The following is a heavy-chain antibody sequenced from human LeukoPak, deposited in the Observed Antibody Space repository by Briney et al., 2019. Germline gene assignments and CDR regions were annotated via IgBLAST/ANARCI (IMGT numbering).Heavy chain of an antibody. CDR1: GYPFSDHY. CDR3: AKDKRITIFGVAPPTFDP. Sequence: GGSLRLSCAVSGYPFSDHYIDWVRQAPGKGLEWVGQTRNKANNYATEYAASIKGRFIISRDDSRNSVYLQMNSLRAEDTAVYYCAKDKRITIFGVAPPTFDPWGQGTLVTVSS. CDR2: TRNKANNYAT. V-gene: IGHV3-72*01. J-gene: IGHJ5*02. D-gene: IGHD3-3*01.